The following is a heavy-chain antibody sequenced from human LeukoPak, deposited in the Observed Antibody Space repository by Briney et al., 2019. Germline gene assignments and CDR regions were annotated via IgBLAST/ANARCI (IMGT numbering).Heavy chain of an antibody. CDR1: GFTFSSYT. CDR2: ISSSSSTI. CDR3: VRGVSSFFDY. V-gene: IGHV3-48*01. Sequence: PGGSLRLSCAASGFTFSSYTMNWVRQAPGKGLEWVSYISSSSSTIYYADSVKGRFTISRDNAKNSLYLQMNSLRAEDTAVYYCVRGVSSFFDYWGQGTLVTVSS. J-gene: IGHJ4*02.